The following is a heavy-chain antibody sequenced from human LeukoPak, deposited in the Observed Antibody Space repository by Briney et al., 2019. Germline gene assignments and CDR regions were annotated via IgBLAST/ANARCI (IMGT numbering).Heavy chain of an antibody. D-gene: IGHD5-12*01. Sequence: GASVKVSCKASGYTFTSYYMHWVRQAPGQGLEWMGIINPSGGSTSYAQKFQGRVTMTRDMATSTDYMEVSSLRSEDTAVYYCARDNSVGDSAWWFDPWGQGTPVTVSS. J-gene: IGHJ5*02. CDR2: INPSGGST. CDR3: ARDNSVGDSAWWFDP. CDR1: GYTFTSYY. V-gene: IGHV1-46*01.